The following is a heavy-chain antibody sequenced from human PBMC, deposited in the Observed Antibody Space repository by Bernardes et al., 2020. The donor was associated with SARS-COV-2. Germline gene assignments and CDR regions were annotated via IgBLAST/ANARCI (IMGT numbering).Heavy chain of an antibody. D-gene: IGHD4-17*01. CDR2: IKKEGTGG. CDR3: RIGHYADL. CDR1: EMSISNFW. Sequence: GGSLRLSFAVYEMSISNFWVSLVRQGPGKGLEWGAKIKKEGTGGDYVDTVKGRFSISRDNTRNQVYLQMNALRVEDTGTYYCRIGHYADLWGQGTLITVTS. V-gene: IGHV3-7*01. J-gene: IGHJ5*02.